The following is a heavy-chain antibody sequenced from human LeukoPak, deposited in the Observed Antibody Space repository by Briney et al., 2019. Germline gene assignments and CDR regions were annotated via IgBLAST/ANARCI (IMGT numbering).Heavy chain of an antibody. Sequence: GASVKVSCKASGYTFTSYGISWVRQAPGQGLEWMGWISAYNGNTNYAQKLQGRVTMTTDTSTSTAYMELRSLRSDDTAVYYCATTLEGSPYVPPFDLWGRGTLVTVSS. CDR3: ATTLEGSPYVPPFDL. CDR1: GYTFTSYG. D-gene: IGHD3-16*01. J-gene: IGHJ2*01. CDR2: ISAYNGNT. V-gene: IGHV1-18*01.